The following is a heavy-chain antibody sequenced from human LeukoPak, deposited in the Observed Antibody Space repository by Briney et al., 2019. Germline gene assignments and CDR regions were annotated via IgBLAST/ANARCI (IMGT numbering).Heavy chain of an antibody. CDR2: VSGSGGST. CDR3: AKDREETVTTFDY. J-gene: IGHJ4*02. D-gene: IGHD4-17*01. V-gene: IGHV3-23*01. CDR1: GFPFSSYW. Sequence: GGSLRLSCAASGFPFSSYWMAWVRQAPGKGLEWVSAVSGSGGSTYYADSVKGRFTISRDNSKNTLYLQMNSLRAEDTAVYYCAKDREETVTTFDYWGQGTLVTVSS.